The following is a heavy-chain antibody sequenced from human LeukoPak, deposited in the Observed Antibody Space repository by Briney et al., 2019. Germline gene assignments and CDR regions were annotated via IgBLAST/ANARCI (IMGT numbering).Heavy chain of an antibody. V-gene: IGHV3-48*02. Sequence: GRSLRLSCAASEFTFSSYSMDWVSQAPGEGLQWVSYITGSGSGIPYADSVKGRFTISRDNAKNTLYLQMNSLRDEDTAVYYCASPHSGYGWGQGTLVTVSS. D-gene: IGHD5-12*01. CDR1: EFTFSSYS. CDR3: ASPHSGYG. CDR2: ITGSGSGI. J-gene: IGHJ4*02.